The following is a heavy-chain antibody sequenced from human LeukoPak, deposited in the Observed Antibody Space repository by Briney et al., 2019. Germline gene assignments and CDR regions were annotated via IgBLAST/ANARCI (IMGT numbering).Heavy chain of an antibody. J-gene: IGHJ4*02. CDR2: YYYSGST. CDR3: ARRGTVTTERFDY. CDR1: GGSISSSSYY. V-gene: IGHV4-39*01. D-gene: IGHD4-11*01. Sequence: SLTLSLTCTVSGGSISSSSYYWGWIRQPPGKGLEWIGSYYYSGSTYYNPSLKSRVTISVDTSKNQFSLKLSSVTAADTAVYYCARRGTVTTERFDYWGQGTLVTVSS.